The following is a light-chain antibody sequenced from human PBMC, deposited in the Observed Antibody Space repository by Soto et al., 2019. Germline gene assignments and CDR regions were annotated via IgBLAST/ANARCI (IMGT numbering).Light chain of an antibody. CDR3: QQYNNWPPWT. J-gene: IGKJ1*01. CDR2: GAS. CDR1: QSVSSN. V-gene: IGKV3-15*01. Sequence: EIVMTQSPATLSVSPGERATLSCRASQSVSSNLAWYQQKPGQAPRLLIYGASTRATGIPARFSSRGYGTEFTLNIISLQCEDFAVYYCQQYNNWPPWTFGQGTKVEIK.